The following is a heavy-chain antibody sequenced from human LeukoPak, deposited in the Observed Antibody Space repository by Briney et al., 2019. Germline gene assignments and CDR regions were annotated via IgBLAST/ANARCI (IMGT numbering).Heavy chain of an antibody. CDR2: IIPIFGTA. CDR3: ANRVFNYYDSSGYQAWFDP. J-gene: IGHJ5*02. V-gene: IGHV1-69*13. D-gene: IGHD3-22*01. Sequence: SVKVSCKASGGTFSSYAISWVRQAPGQGPEWMGGIIPIFGTANYAQKYQGRVTITADESTSTAYMELSSLRSEDTAVYYCANRVFNYYDSSGYQAWFDPWGQGTLVTVSS. CDR1: GGTFSSYA.